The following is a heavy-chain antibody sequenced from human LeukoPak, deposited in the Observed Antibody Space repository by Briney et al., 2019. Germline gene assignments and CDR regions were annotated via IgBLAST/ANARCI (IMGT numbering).Heavy chain of an antibody. D-gene: IGHD3-22*01. V-gene: IGHV1-69*13. J-gene: IGHJ4*02. CDR3: ARALRYYYDSSGYPVVYFDY. CDR2: IIPIFGTA. CDR1: GGTFSSYA. Sequence: SVKVSCKASGGTFSSYAISWVRQAPGQGLEWMGGIIPIFGTANYAQKFQGRVTITADESTSTAYIELSSLRSEDTAVYYCARALRYYYDSSGYPVVYFDYWGQGTLVTVSS.